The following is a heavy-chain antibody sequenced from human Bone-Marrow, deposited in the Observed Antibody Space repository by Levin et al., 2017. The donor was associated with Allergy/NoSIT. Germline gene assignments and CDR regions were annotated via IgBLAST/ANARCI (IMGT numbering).Heavy chain of an antibody. Sequence: GSLRLSCAVYGGSFSGYYWSWIRQPPGKGLEWIGEINHSGSTNYNPSLKSRVTISVDTSKNQFSLKLSSVTAADTAVYYCARGLRGRGSAGDYGRNPNDYYYYYMDVWGKGTTVTVSS. CDR2: INHSGST. J-gene: IGHJ6*03. V-gene: IGHV4-34*01. CDR1: GGSFSGYY. CDR3: ARGLRGRGSAGDYGRNPNDYYYYYMDV. D-gene: IGHD4-23*01.